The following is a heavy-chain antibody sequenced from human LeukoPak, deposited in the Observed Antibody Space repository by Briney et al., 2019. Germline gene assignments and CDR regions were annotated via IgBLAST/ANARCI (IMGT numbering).Heavy chain of an antibody. CDR2: ITSSSSTI. CDR3: ARVDWMIGAFDI. V-gene: IGHV3-48*02. CDR1: GFTFSTYS. D-gene: IGHD3-22*01. J-gene: IGHJ3*02. Sequence: GGSLRLSCAASGFTFSTYSMNWVRQAPGKGLEWVSYITSSSSTIYYADSVRGRFTISRDNAKNSLYLQMNSLRDEDTAVYYCARVDWMIGAFDIWGQGTMVTVFS.